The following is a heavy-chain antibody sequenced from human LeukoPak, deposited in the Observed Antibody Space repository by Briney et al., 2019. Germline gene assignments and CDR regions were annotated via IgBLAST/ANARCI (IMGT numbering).Heavy chain of an antibody. J-gene: IGHJ4*02. CDR2: IYYSGST. D-gene: IGHD6-6*01. CDR3: ARAWGSSSPLDY. CDR1: GGSISSYY. Sequence: SETLSLTCTVSGGSISSYYWSWIRQPPGEGLEWIGYIYYSGSTNYNPFLKSRVTISVDTSKNQFSLKLSSVTAADTAVYYCARAWGSSSPLDYWGQGTLVTVSS. V-gene: IGHV4-59*01.